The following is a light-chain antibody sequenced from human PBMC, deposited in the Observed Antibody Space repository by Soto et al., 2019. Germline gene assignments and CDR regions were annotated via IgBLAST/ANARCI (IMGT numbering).Light chain of an antibody. J-gene: IGKJ4*01. CDR3: QQSYSTLLT. CDR1: QRVLYSSNNKNY. V-gene: IGKV1-39*01. CDR2: AAS. Sequence: DIVMTQSPDSLAVSLGERATINCKSSQRVLYSSNNKNYLNWYQQKPGKAPKLLIYAASSLQSGVPSRFSGSGSGTDFTLTISSLQPEDFATYYCQQSYSTLLTFGGGTKVDIK.